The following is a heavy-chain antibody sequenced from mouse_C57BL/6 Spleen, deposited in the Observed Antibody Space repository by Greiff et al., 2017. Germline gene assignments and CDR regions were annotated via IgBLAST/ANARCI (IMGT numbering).Heavy chain of an antibody. D-gene: IGHD1-1*01. J-gene: IGHJ2*01. Sequence: QVQLQQSGPELVKPGASVKISCKASGYAFSSSWMNWVKQRPGKGLEWIGRIYPGDGDTNYNGKFKGKATLTADKSSSTAYMQLSSLTSEDSAVXFGARSGHYYGGSSYFDYWGQGTTLTVSS. V-gene: IGHV1-82*01. CDR3: ARSGHYYGGSSYFDY. CDR2: IYPGDGDT. CDR1: GYAFSSSW.